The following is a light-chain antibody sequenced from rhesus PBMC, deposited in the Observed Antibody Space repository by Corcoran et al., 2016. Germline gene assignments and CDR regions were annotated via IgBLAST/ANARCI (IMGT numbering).Light chain of an antibody. CDR1: QGISSY. Sequence: DIQMTQSPSSVSATVGDRGTITCRASQGISSYLAWYQQKPGKAPKLLIYYATALQRGVPPRFSGSGSGTEFTLPISRLQPDDFGSYYCQQYSSLSLTFGGGTKVDIK. V-gene: IGKV1-25*01. CDR3: QQYSSLSLT. CDR2: YAT. J-gene: IGKJ4*01.